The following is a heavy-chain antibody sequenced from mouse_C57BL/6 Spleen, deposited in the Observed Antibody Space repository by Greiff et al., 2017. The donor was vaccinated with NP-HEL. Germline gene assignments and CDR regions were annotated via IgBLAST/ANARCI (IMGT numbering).Heavy chain of an antibody. CDR1: GYSITSGYY. CDR3: ARGTVRYWYFDV. V-gene: IGHV3-6*01. D-gene: IGHD1-1*01. Sequence: VQLKESGPGLVKPSQSLSLTCSVTGYSITSGYYWNWIRQFPGNKLEWMGYISYDGSNNYNPSLKNRISITRDTSKNQFFLKLNSVTTEDTATYYCARGTVRYWYFDVWGTGTTVTVAS. CDR2: ISYDGSN. J-gene: IGHJ1*03.